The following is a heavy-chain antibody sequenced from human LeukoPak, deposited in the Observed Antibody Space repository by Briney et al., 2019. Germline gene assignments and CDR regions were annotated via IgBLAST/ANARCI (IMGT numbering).Heavy chain of an antibody. J-gene: IGHJ4*02. CDR3: ARLDYSVPFDY. V-gene: IGHV5-51*01. CDR1: GYSFPNYW. Sequence: GESLKISCKGSGYSFPNYWIGWMRQKPGKGLEWMGIIYPDDSDTRYGPSFQGQVTISADRSISTAYLQWSSLKASDTAMYFRARLDYSVPFDYWGQGTLVTVSS. D-gene: IGHD2-21*01. CDR2: IYPDDSDT.